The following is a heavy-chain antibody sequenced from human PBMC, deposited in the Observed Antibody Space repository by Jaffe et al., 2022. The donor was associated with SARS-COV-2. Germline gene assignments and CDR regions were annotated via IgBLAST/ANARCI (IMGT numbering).Heavy chain of an antibody. CDR1: GFTFSSYS. CDR3: ARENSDCSSTSCYLFMKNRSGLNGMDV. V-gene: IGHV3-21*01. D-gene: IGHD2-2*01. CDR2: ISSSSSYI. Sequence: EVQLVESGGGLVKPGGSLRLSCAASGFTFSSYSMNWVRQAPGKGLEWVSSISSSSSYIYYADSVKGRFTISRDNAKNSLYLQMNSLRAEDTAVYYCARENSDCSSTSCYLFMKNRSGLNGMDVWGQGTTVTVSS. J-gene: IGHJ6*02.